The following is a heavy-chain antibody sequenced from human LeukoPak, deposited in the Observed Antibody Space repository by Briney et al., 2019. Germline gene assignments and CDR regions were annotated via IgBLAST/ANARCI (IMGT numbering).Heavy chain of an antibody. D-gene: IGHD2-15*01. CDR3: VRQFCSGGGCYFDY. CDR2: MSGTGSAI. J-gene: IGHJ4*02. Sequence: GGSLRLSCAASGFTFSSYSMNWVRQAPGKGLEWVSYMSGTGSAIFYADSVRGRFTISRDNAKNSLFLQMNGLRAEDTAIYYCVRQFCSGGGCYFDYWGQGTLVTVSS. V-gene: IGHV3-48*04. CDR1: GFTFSSYS.